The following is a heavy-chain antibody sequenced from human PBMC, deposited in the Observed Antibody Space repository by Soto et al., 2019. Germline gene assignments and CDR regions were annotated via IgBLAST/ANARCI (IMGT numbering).Heavy chain of an antibody. CDR3: ARDSRYCSSTSRYPSYYMDV. J-gene: IGHJ6*03. D-gene: IGHD2-2*01. CDR1: GYTFTSYY. CDR2: INPSGGST. Sequence: ASVKVSCKASGYTFTSYYMHWVRQAPGQGLEWMGIINPSGGSTSYAQKFQGRVTMTRDTSTSTVYMELSSLRSEDTAVYYCARDSRYCSSTSRYPSYYMDVWGKGTTVTVSS. V-gene: IGHV1-46*03.